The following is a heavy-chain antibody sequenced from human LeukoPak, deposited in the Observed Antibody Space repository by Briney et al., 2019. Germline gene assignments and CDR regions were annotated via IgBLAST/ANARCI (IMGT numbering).Heavy chain of an antibody. CDR1: GFTFDDYA. CDR3: AKAPAPLVGASLRLGY. Sequence: PGGSLRLSCAASGFTFDDYAMHWVRQAPGKGLEWVSGISWNGGSIGYADSVKGRFTISRDNAKNSLYLQMNSLRAEDTALYYCAKAPAPLVGASLRLGYWGQGTLVTVSS. J-gene: IGHJ4*02. V-gene: IGHV3-9*01. CDR2: ISWNGGSI. D-gene: IGHD1-26*01.